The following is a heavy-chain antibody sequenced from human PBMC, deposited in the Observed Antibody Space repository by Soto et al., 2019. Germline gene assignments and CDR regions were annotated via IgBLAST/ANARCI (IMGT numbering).Heavy chain of an antibody. CDR2: INAGNGNT. CDR3: AREPPYCSSTSCSQYYYYGMDV. CDR1: GYTFTSYA. V-gene: IGHV1-3*01. D-gene: IGHD2-2*01. Sequence: GASVKVSCKASGYTFTSYAMHWVRQAPGQRLEWMGWINAGNGNTKYSQKSQGRVTITRDTSASTAYMELSSLRSEDTAVYYCAREPPYCSSTSCSQYYYYGMDVWGQGTTVTVSS. J-gene: IGHJ6*02.